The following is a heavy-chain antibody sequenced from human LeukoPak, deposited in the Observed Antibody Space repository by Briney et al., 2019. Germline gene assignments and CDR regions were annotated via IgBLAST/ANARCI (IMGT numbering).Heavy chain of an antibody. V-gene: IGHV1-2*02. D-gene: IGHD5-18*01. J-gene: IGHJ4*02. CDR2: INPNSGGT. CDR3: ARGGIQLWFLVDY. CDR1: GYTFTGYF. Sequence: ASVKVSCKASGYTFTGYFMHWVRQAPGQGLEWMGWINPNSGGTNHAQKFQGRVTMTRDTSISTAYMELSRLRSDDTAVYYCARGGIQLWFLVDYWGQGTLVTVSS.